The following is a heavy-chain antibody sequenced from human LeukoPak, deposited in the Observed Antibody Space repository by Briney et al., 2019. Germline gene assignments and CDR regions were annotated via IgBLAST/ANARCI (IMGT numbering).Heavy chain of an antibody. Sequence: GRSLRLSCTTSGFTFGDYAINWVRQAPGKGLEWVGFIGRKSSGGTTEYAASVKGRFTMSRDDSKRIAYLQMNSLRTEDTALYYCTRDFGDYIYYGLDVWGQGTTVTVSS. CDR1: GFTFGDYA. CDR3: TRDFGDYIYYGLDV. J-gene: IGHJ6*02. V-gene: IGHV3-49*04. CDR2: IGRKSSGGTT. D-gene: IGHD4-17*01.